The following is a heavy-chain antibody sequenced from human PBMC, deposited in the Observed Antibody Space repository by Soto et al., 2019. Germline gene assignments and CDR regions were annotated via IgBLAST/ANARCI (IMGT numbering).Heavy chain of an antibody. D-gene: IGHD3-3*01. CDR3: AREIFESEYYYYYYMDV. CDR2: IYYSGST. V-gene: IGHV4-59*01. CDR1: GGSISSYY. Sequence: SETLSLTCTVSGGSISSYYWSWIRQPPGKGLEWIGYIYYSGSTNYNPSLKSRVTRSVDTSKNQFSLKLSSVTAADTAVYYCAREIFESEYYYYYYMDVWGKGTTVTVSS. J-gene: IGHJ6*03.